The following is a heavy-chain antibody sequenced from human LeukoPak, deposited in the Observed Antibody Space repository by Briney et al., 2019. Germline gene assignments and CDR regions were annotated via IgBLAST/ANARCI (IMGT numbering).Heavy chain of an antibody. D-gene: IGHD1-26*01. CDR2: INWSGGST. CDR1: GFTFDDYG. Sequence: SGGSLRLSCAASGFTFDDYGMSWVRQAPGKGLEWVSGINWSGGSTGYADSVKGRFTISRDNAKNSLYLQMNSLRAEDTALYYCARVKWDQDAFDIWGQGTMVTVSS. J-gene: IGHJ3*02. V-gene: IGHV3-20*04. CDR3: ARVKWDQDAFDI.